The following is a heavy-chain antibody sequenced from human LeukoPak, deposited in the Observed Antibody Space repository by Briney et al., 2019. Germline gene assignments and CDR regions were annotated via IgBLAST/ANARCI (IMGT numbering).Heavy chain of an antibody. Sequence: SETLSLTCTVSGGSISSSSYYWGWIRQPPGKGLEWIGSIYYSGSTNYNPSLKNRVTISVDTSKNQFSLKLSSVTAADTAVYYCARGIIVGATWGENGNWFDPWGQGTLVTVSS. D-gene: IGHD1-26*01. V-gene: IGHV4-39*07. CDR3: ARGIIVGATWGENGNWFDP. CDR1: GGSISSSSYY. J-gene: IGHJ5*02. CDR2: IYYSGST.